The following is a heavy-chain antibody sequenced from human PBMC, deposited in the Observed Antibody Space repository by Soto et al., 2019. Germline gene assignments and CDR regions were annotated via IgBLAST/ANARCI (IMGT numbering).Heavy chain of an antibody. CDR1: GFTFSSYA. CDR2: ISGSGGST. V-gene: IGHV3-23*01. Sequence: LSCAASGFTFSSYAMSWVRQAPGKGLEWVSAISGSGGSTYYADSVKGRFTISRDNSKNTLYLQMNSLRAEDTAVYYCAKAEYYYDSSGYYYDYYYGMDVWGQGATVTVYS. D-gene: IGHD3-22*01. J-gene: IGHJ6*02. CDR3: AKAEYYYDSSGYYYDYYYGMDV.